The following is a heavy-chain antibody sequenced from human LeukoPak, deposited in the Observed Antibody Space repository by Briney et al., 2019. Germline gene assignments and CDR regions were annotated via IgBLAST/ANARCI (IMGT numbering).Heavy chain of an antibody. CDR2: ISGSGGST. D-gene: IGHD6-13*01. CDR3: AKDSPPTAAGTVPWFDP. V-gene: IGHV3-23*01. J-gene: IGHJ5*02. Sequence: GGSLRLSCAASGFTFSSYAMSWVRQAPGKGLEWVSAISGSGGSTYYADSVKGRFTISRDNSKNTLYLQMNSLIAEDTAVYYCAKDSPPTAAGTVPWFDPWGQGTLVTVSS. CDR1: GFTFSSYA.